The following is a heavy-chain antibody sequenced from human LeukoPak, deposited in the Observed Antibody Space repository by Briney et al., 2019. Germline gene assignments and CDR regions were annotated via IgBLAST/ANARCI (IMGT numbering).Heavy chain of an antibody. D-gene: IGHD2-21*02. CDR1: GYTFTGYY. CDR2: INPSGGST. Sequence: ASVKVSCKASGYTFTGYYMHWVRQAPGQGLEWMGIINPSGGSTSYAQKFQGRVTMTRDTSTSTVYMELSSLRSEDTAVYYCARDAVVVTANWYFDLWGRGTLVTVSS. J-gene: IGHJ2*01. V-gene: IGHV1-46*01. CDR3: ARDAVVVTANWYFDL.